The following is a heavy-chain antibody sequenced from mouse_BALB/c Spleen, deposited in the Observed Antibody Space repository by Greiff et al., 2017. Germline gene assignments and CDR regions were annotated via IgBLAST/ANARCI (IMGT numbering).Heavy chain of an antibody. J-gene: IGHJ4*01. CDR1: GFSLTGYG. V-gene: IGHV2-6-7*01. CDR2: IWGDGST. CDR3: ARAYYRYDRAMDY. D-gene: IGHD2-14*01. Sequence: QVQLKESGPGLVAPSQSLSITCTVSGFSLTGYGVNWVRQPPGKGLEWLGMIWGDGSTDYNSALKSRLSISKDNSKSQVFLKMNSLQTDDTARYYCARAYYRYDRAMDYWGQGTSVTVSS.